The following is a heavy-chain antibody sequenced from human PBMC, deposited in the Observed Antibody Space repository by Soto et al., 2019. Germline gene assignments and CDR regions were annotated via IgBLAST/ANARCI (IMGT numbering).Heavy chain of an antibody. CDR2: ISGSGGST. D-gene: IGHD3-10*01. CDR3: AKGVRGLWFGELLMNYFDY. V-gene: IGHV3-23*01. J-gene: IGHJ4*02. CDR1: GFTFSSYA. Sequence: EVQLLESGGGLVQPGGSLRLSCAASGFTFSSYAMSWVRQAPGKGLEWVSAISGSGGSTYYADSVKGRFTISRDKYQNTLYLQMNRLRGEDSAVYYCAKGVRGLWFGELLMNYFDYWGQGTLVTVSS.